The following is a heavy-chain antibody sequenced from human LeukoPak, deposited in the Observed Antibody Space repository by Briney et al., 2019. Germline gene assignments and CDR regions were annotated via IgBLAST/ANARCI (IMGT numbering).Heavy chain of an antibody. V-gene: IGHV4-61*01. D-gene: IGHD2-21*02. CDR1: GGSVSSGSYY. J-gene: IGHJ6*02. Sequence: PSETLSLTCTVSGGSVSSGSYYWSWIRQPPGKGLEWIGYIYYSGSTNYNPSLKSRVTISVDTSKNQFSLKLSSVTAADTAVYYCARGTYCGGDCYSGYYYYYGMDVWGQGTTVTVSS. CDR2: IYYSGST. CDR3: ARGTYCGGDCYSGYYYYYGMDV.